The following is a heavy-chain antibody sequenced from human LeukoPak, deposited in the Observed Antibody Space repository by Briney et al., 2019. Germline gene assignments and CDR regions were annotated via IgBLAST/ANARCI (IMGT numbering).Heavy chain of an antibody. D-gene: IGHD2-21*02. CDR3: ARDNAAPISGDWASFGCDY. V-gene: IGHV3-30-3*01. CDR1: GFTFSSYA. Sequence: PGGSLRLSCAASGFTFSSYAMHWVRQAPGKGLEWVAVISYDGSNKYYADSVKGRFTISRDNSKNTLYLQMNSLRAEDTAVYYCARDNAAPISGDWASFGCDYWGQGTLVTVSS. CDR2: ISYDGSNK. J-gene: IGHJ4*02.